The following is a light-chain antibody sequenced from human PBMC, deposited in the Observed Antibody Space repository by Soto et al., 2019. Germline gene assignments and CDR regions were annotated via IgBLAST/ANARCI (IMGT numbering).Light chain of an antibody. J-gene: IGKJ1*01. V-gene: IGKV3-20*01. Sequence: EVVLTPSPGTLSLSPGERATLSCRASQSVSSTYLAWYQQRPGQAPRLLIYGASTRATDIPDRISGSGSGTDFTLTVSRLEPEDFAVYYCQHYGSTPWSFGQGTKVEIK. CDR2: GAS. CDR1: QSVSSTY. CDR3: QHYGSTPWS.